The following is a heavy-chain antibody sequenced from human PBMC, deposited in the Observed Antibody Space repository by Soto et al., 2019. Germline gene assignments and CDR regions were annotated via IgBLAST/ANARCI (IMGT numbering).Heavy chain of an antibody. CDR2: IYHTGAT. Sequence: SETLSLTCRFSGDSISAYYWIWIRQPPGKGLEWIGFIYHTGATDYNPPLKSRVTISIDTSQSQLSLRVSSVTPADTAVYYCAREWSAYDFWGQGILVTVSS. CDR1: GDSISAYY. D-gene: IGHD3-3*01. J-gene: IGHJ4*02. CDR3: AREWSAYDF. V-gene: IGHV4-59*01.